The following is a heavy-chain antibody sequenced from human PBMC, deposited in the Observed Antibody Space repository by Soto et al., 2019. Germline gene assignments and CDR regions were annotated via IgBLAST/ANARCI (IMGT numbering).Heavy chain of an antibody. CDR1: GFTFSSYA. Sequence: GGSLRLSCAASGFTFSSYAMHWVRQAPGKGLEWVAVISYDGSNKYYADSVKGRFTISRDNSKNTLYLQMNSLRAEDTAVYYCARVGCGSTSCYAIPYYYYGMDVWGQGTTVTV. CDR3: ARVGCGSTSCYAIPYYYYGMDV. V-gene: IGHV3-30-3*01. J-gene: IGHJ6*02. D-gene: IGHD2-2*01. CDR2: ISYDGSNK.